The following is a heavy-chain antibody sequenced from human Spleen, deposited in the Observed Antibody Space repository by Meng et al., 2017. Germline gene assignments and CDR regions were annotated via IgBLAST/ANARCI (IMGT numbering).Heavy chain of an antibody. Sequence: QVQLQQWGAGLLKPSEPLSLTLFVSGGSFRDYYWSWIRQPPGKGLEWIGEINHSGSTNYNPSLESRATISVDTSQNNLSLKLSSVTAADSAVYYCARGPTTMAHDFDYWGQGTLVTVSS. V-gene: IGHV4-34*01. CDR1: GGSFRDYY. D-gene: IGHD4-11*01. J-gene: IGHJ4*02. CDR3: ARGPTTMAHDFDY. CDR2: INHSGST.